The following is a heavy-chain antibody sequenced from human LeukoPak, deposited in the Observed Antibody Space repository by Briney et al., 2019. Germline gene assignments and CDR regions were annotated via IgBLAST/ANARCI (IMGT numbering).Heavy chain of an antibody. J-gene: IGHJ5*02. CDR1: GGSISSLY. D-gene: IGHD6-6*01. CDR3: ARGHYSGSSFWFDP. Sequence: SETLSLTCTVSGGSISSLYWSWIRQPPGKGLEWIGYIHYSGSTNYIPSLKSRVTISLDTSKNQFSLKLTSVTAADTAVYCCARGHYSGSSFWFDPWGQGTLVTVSS. V-gene: IGHV4-59*11. CDR2: IHYSGST.